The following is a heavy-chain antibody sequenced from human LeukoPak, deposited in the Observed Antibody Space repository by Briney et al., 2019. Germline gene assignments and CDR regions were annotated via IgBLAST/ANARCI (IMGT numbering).Heavy chain of an antibody. CDR3: ARGAMVRGVKFSR. CDR2: INHSGST. Sequence: SETQSLTCAVYGGSFSGYYRSWIRQPPGKGLEWIGEINHSGSTNYNPSLKSRVTISVDTSKNQFSLKLSSVTAADTAVYYCARGAMVRGVKFSRWGQGTLVTVSS. J-gene: IGHJ4*02. V-gene: IGHV4-34*01. D-gene: IGHD3-10*01. CDR1: GGSFSGYY.